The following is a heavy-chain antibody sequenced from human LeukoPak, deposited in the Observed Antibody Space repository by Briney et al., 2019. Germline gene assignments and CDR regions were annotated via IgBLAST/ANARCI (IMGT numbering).Heavy chain of an antibody. CDR1: GGSISSYY. D-gene: IGHD3-3*01. V-gene: IGHV4-59*12. CDR2: IFYSGRT. CDR3: ARDQSSFGGPYFDY. J-gene: IGHJ4*02. Sequence: SETLSLTCTVSGGSISSYYWNWIRQPPGKGLEWIGYIFYSGRTNYNPSLKSRVTISVDTSKNWFSLRLTSVTAADTAVYYCARDQSSFGGPYFDYWGQGTLVTVSS.